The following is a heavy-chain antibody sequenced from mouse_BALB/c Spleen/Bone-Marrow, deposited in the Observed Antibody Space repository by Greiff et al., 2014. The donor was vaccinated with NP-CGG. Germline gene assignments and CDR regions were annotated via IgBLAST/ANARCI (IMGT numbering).Heavy chain of an antibody. CDR2: INPSNGGT. CDR3: TREAYYDYDYFDY. V-gene: IGHV1S81*02. Sequence: QVQLQQSGAELVKPGASVKLSCKASGYTFTSYYMYWVKQRPGQGLEWIGGINPSNGGTNFNEKSKSKATLTVDKSSSTAYMQLSSLTSEDSAVYYCTREAYYDYDYFDYWGQGTTLTVSS. D-gene: IGHD2-4*01. CDR1: GYTFTSYY. J-gene: IGHJ2*01.